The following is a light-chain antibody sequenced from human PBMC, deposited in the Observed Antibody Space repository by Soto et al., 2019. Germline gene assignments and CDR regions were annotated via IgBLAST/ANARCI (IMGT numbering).Light chain of an antibody. CDR1: QSVSSN. CDR2: GAS. Sequence: EIVMTQSPATLSVSPGERATLSCRASQSVSSNLAWYQQKPGQAPRLLIYGASTRATGIPARFSGSGSGTEFTLTISSLQSEDFAVYYCHQYNNWPSYMYTFGQGTKLEIK. CDR3: HQYNNWPSYMYT. V-gene: IGKV3-15*01. J-gene: IGKJ2*01.